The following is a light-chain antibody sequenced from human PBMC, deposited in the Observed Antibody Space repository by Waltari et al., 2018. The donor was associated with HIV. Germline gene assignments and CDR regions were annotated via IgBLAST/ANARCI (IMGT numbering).Light chain of an antibody. J-gene: IGLJ1*01. CDR1: NSDVGGYHH. Sequence: QSALTQPASVSGSPGHSITISRSGTNSDVGGYHHVSLYHQHPGKAPQLIIFDVSHRPSGISTRFSGSKSGHPASLTISRLQAEEEADYYCSSYTRSTTPDAVFGTGTKVSVL. CDR3: SSYTRSTTPDAV. CDR2: DVS. V-gene: IGLV2-14*03.